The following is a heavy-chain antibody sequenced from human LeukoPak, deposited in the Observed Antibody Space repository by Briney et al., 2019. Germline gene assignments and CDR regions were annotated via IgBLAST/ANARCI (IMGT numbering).Heavy chain of an antibody. J-gene: IGHJ1*01. CDR3: AREGTVRELDY. Sequence: GASVTVSCKAPGYSFSDHYIHWVRQAPGQGLEWMGWISPHNGDTNYVQMFQGRLTLTRDTSISTVYMEVSRLRSDDAAVYYCAREGTVRELDYWGQGTLVTVSS. V-gene: IGHV1-2*02. D-gene: IGHD3/OR15-3a*01. CDR2: ISPHNGDT. CDR1: GYSFSDHY.